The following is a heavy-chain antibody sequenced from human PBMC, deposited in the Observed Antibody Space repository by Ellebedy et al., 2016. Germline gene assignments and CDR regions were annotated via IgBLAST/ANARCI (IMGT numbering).Heavy chain of an antibody. D-gene: IGHD6-6*01. CDR3: ARYKPSSPETNDAFDI. V-gene: IGHV1-69*13. CDR1: GGTFSSYA. CDR2: IIPIFGTA. Sequence: SVKVSCXASGGTFSSYAISWVRQAPGQGLEWMGGIIPIFGTANYAQKFQGRVTITADESTSTAYMELSSLRSEDTAVYYCARYKPSSPETNDAFDIWGQGTMVTVSS. J-gene: IGHJ3*02.